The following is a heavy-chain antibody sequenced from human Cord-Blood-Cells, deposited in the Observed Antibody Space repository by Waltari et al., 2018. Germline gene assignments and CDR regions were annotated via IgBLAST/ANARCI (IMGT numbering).Heavy chain of an antibody. D-gene: IGHD1-26*01. CDR1: GFTFGVYA. J-gene: IGHJ3*02. CDR2: RNQSYGWTK. V-gene: IGHV3-49*04. Sequence: EVQLVESGGGLVQPGRSLRLSCTASGFTFGVYAMSWVRPAHGKGAGVVRFNRNQSYGWTKEIRGAWKGQINHSREESKKNAYLQKNSLKTEDTAVYYCTRDGVGTYAFDIWGQGTMVTVSS. CDR3: TRDGVGTYAFDI.